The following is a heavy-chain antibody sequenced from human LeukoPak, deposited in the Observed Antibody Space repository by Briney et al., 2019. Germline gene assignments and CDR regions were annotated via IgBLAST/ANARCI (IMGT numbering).Heavy chain of an antibody. J-gene: IGHJ5*02. V-gene: IGHV1-46*01. CDR1: GGTFSSYA. D-gene: IGHD2-15*01. CDR3: ARASEYCSGGSCYTKYNWFDP. Sequence: ASVKVSCKASGGTFSSYAISWVRQAPGQGLEWMGIINPSGGSTSYAQKFQGRVTMTRDTSTSTVYMELSSLRSEDTAVYYCARASEYCSGGSCYTKYNWFDPWGQGTLVTVSS. CDR2: INPSGGST.